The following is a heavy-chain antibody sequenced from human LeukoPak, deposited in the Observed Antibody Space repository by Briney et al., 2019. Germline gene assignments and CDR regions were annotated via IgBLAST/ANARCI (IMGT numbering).Heavy chain of an antibody. D-gene: IGHD2-2*01. CDR2: IYYSGST. CDR3: ARQLSASDSTWYYYYYMDV. CDR1: GGSISSYY. Sequence: SETLSLTCTVSGGSISSYYWSWIRQPPGKGLEWIGYIYYSGSTNYNPSLKSRVTISVDTSKNQFSLKLSSVTAADTAIYYCARQLSASDSTWYYYYYMDVWGKGTMVTVSS. J-gene: IGHJ6*03. V-gene: IGHV4-59*01.